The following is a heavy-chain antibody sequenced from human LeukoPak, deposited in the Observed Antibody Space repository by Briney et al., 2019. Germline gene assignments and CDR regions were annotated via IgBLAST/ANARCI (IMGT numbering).Heavy chain of an antibody. CDR2: LYSGGST. Sequence: GGSLRLSCAASGFTFSDYYMSWIRQAPGKGLEWVSSLYSGGSTYYADSVKGRFTISRDTSKNTLYLQMNSLRAEDTAVFYCATWKYYYDSSGSYHGGYFDSWGQGALVTVSS. CDR1: GFTFSDYY. CDR3: ATWKYYYDSSGSYHGGYFDS. J-gene: IGHJ4*02. D-gene: IGHD3-22*01. V-gene: IGHV3-53*01.